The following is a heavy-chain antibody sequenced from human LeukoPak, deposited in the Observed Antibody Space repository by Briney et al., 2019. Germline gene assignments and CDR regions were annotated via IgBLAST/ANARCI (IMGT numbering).Heavy chain of an antibody. CDR2: ITSSGRP. Sequence: AQALSLTCTVSGGSLSSGGHYWSWVRQHPGRGLEWIGYITSSGRPFYNPALKSRTTMSVDTSKNQFSLKLRSVTAADTAAYLCARVDSDYDFTDYWGQGTLVAVSS. J-gene: IGHJ4*02. CDR1: GGSLSSGGHY. CDR3: ARVDSDYDFTDY. V-gene: IGHV4-31*03. D-gene: IGHD4-11*01.